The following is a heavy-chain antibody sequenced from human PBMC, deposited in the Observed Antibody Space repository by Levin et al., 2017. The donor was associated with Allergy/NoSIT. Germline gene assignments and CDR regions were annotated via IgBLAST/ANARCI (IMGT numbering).Heavy chain of an antibody. Sequence: ASETLSLTCTVSGGSISSSSYYWGWIRQPPGKGLEWIGSIYYSGSTYYNPSLKSRVTISVDTSKNQFSLKLSSVTAADTAVYYCARGYCSGGSCYREGVYDYWGQGTLVTVSS. J-gene: IGHJ4*02. CDR1: GGSISSSSYY. CDR2: IYYSGST. D-gene: IGHD2-15*01. V-gene: IGHV4-39*01. CDR3: ARGYCSGGSCYREGVYDY.